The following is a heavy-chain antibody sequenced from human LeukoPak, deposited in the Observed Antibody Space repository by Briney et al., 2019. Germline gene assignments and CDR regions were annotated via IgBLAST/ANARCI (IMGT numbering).Heavy chain of an antibody. CDR1: GGSISSYY. CDR2: IYYSGST. CDR3: ARINSAVAAYFDY. Sequence: SETLSLTCTVSGGSISSYYWSWIRQPPGKGLEWIGYIYYSGSTNYNPSLKSRVTISVDTSKNQFSLKLSSVTAAGTAVYYCARINSAVAAYFDYWGQGTLVTVSS. V-gene: IGHV4-59*01. D-gene: IGHD6-19*01. J-gene: IGHJ4*02.